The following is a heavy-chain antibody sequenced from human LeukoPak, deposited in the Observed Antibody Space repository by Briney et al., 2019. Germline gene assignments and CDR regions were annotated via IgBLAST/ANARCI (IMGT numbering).Heavy chain of an antibody. CDR3: AKSLSPVLGARGYFDY. D-gene: IGHD1-26*01. Sequence: SETLSLTCTVSGGSISSYYWSWIRQPPGKGLEWIGYVYYSGSTNYNPSLKSRVTISVDTSKNQFSLRLSSVTAADTAVYYCAKSLSPVLGARGYFDYWGQGALVTVSS. J-gene: IGHJ4*02. V-gene: IGHV4-59*01. CDR2: VYYSGST. CDR1: GGSISSYY.